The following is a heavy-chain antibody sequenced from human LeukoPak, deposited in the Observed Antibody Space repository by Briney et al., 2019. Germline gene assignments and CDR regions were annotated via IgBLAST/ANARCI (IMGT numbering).Heavy chain of an antibody. V-gene: IGHV1-2*02. CDR1: GYTFTGYC. CDR2: INPNSGGT. J-gene: IGHJ4*02. Sequence: ASVKVSCKASGYTFTGYCMHWVRQAPGQGLEWMGWINPNSGGTNYAQKFQGRVTMTRDTSISTAYMELSRLRSDDTAVYYCARGLVAAAGTCVYWGQGTLVTVSS. CDR3: ARGLVAAAGTCVY. D-gene: IGHD6-13*01.